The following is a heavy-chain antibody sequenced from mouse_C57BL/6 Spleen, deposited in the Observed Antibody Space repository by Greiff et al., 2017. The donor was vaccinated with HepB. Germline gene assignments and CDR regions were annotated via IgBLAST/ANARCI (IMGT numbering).Heavy chain of an antibody. CDR1: GYTFTDYE. V-gene: IGHV1-15*01. J-gene: IGHJ2*01. CDR2: IDPETGGT. Sequence: QVQLKESGAELVRPGASVTLSCKASGYTFTDYEMHWVKQTPVHGLEWIGAIDPETGGTAYNQKFKGKAILTADKSSSTAYMELRSLTSEDSAVYYCTRSGIYFDYWGQGTTLTVSS. CDR3: TRSGIYFDY.